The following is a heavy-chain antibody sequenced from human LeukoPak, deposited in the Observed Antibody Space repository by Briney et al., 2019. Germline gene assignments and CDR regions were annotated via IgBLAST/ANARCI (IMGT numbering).Heavy chain of an antibody. Sequence: WASVKVSCKASGGTFSSYANSWVRQAPGQGLEWMGGIIPIFGTTNYAQKFQGRVAITADKSTSTAYMELSSLRSEDTAVYYCARSSIIAAAGPYYFDYWGQGTLVTVSS. D-gene: IGHD6-13*01. CDR1: GGTFSSYA. CDR2: IIPIFGTT. V-gene: IGHV1-69*06. J-gene: IGHJ4*02. CDR3: ARSSIIAAAGPYYFDY.